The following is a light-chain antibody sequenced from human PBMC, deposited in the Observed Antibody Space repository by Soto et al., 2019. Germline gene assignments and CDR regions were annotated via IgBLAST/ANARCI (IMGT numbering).Light chain of an antibody. CDR1: NIGSKS. Sequence: SYELTQPPSVSVAPGQTARITCGGNNIGSKSVHWYQQKPGQAPVLVVYDDSDRPSGIPERFSGSNSGNTATLTISRVEAGDEADYYCQVWDSSSDHPLNVFGTGTKVTGL. CDR2: DDS. CDR3: QVWDSSSDHPLNV. J-gene: IGLJ1*01. V-gene: IGLV3-21*02.